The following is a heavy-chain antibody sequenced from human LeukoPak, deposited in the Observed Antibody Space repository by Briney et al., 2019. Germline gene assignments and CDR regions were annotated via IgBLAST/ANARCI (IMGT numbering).Heavy chain of an antibody. CDR2: ISYDGSNK. CDR3: AKDSSVDAFFDY. V-gene: IGHV3-30*04. CDR1: GFTFSNYE. J-gene: IGHJ4*02. D-gene: IGHD2-2*01. Sequence: GGSLRLSCAASGFTFSNYEMHWVRQAPGKGLEWVAVISYDGSNKYYADSVKGRFTISRDNSKNTLYLQMNSLRAEDTAVYYCAKDSSVDAFFDYWGQGTLVTVSS.